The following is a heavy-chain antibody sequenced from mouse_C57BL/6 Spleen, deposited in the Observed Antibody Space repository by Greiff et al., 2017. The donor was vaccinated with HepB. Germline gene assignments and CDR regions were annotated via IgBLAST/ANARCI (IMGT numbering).Heavy chain of an antibody. V-gene: IGHV1-22*01. CDR3: AREPHYFDY. Sequence: VQLKESGPELVKPGASVKMSCKASGYTFTDYNMHWVKQSHGKSLEWIGYINPNNGGTSYNQKFKGKATLTVNKSSSTAYMELRSLTSEDSAVYYCAREPHYFDYWGQGTTLTVSS. CDR1: GYTFTDYN. CDR2: INPNNGGT. J-gene: IGHJ2*01.